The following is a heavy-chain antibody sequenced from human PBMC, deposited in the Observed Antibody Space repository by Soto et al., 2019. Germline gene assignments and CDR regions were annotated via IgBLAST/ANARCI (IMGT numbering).Heavy chain of an antibody. V-gene: IGHV1-69*13. J-gene: IGHJ5*02. CDR1: GGTFSSYA. CDR3: AKDAFKYSSGSHNWFDP. CDR2: IIPIFGTA. Sequence: SVKVSCKASGGTFSSYAISWVRQAPGQGLEWRGGIIPIFGTANYAQKFQVRVTITADESTSTAYMELSSLRAEDTAVYYCAKDAFKYSSGSHNWFDPWGQGTLVTVSS. D-gene: IGHD6-19*01.